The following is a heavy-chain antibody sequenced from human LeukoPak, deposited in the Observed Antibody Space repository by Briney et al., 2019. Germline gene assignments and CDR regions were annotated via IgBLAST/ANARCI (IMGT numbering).Heavy chain of an antibody. CDR2: ISLTGLT. CDR3: SRENGAFPPFGY. Sequence: SETLSLTCGVSGGSISNTNWWSWVRQPPGQGLEWIGEISLTGLTHYNPSLESRVTVSLDKSKIQLSLNLTSVTAADTAVYYCSRENGAFPPFGYWGQGTLVTV. D-gene: IGHD2-8*01. V-gene: IGHV4-4*02. J-gene: IGHJ4*02. CDR1: GGSISNTNW.